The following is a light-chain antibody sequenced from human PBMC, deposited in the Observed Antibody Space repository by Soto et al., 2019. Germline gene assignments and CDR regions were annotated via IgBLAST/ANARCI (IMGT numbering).Light chain of an antibody. CDR2: EVS. CDR1: SGDVGGYNY. Sequence: QSVLTQPASMSGSDGQSITISCTGSSGDVGGYNYVSWYQQHPGKAPKLIIYEVSNRPSGVSTRFSGSKSGNTASLTISGLQAKDEADYYCSSYTSTSTHYVFGTGTKLTVL. V-gene: IGLV2-14*01. CDR3: SSYTSTSTHYV. J-gene: IGLJ1*01.